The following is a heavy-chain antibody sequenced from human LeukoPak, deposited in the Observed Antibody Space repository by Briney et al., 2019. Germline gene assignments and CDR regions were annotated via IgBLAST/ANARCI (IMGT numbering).Heavy chain of an antibody. CDR1: GYTFTDDY. CDR2: IYPNTGGT. D-gene: IGHD6-13*01. V-gene: IGHV1-2*02. CDR3: ARDYESQVPSSSWYVAYNWFDP. J-gene: IGHJ5*02. Sequence: ASVKVSCKASGYTFTDDYIHWVRQAPGQGLEWMGWIYPNTGGTNYAQKLQGRVTMTTDTSTSTAYMELRSLRSDDTAVYYCARDYESQVPSSSWYVAYNWFDPWGQGTLVTVSS.